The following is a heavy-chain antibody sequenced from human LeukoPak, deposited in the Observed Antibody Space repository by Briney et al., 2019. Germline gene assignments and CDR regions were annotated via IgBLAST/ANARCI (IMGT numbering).Heavy chain of an antibody. J-gene: IGHJ3*02. CDR1: GFTFSSYG. Sequence: PGRSLRLSCAASGFTFSSYGMHWVRQAPGKGLEWVAVISYDGSNKYYADSVKGRFTISRDSSKNTLYLQMNSLRAADTAVYYCARSYRRGAITMLRGVANRGAFDIWGQGTMVTVSS. CDR2: ISYDGSNK. D-gene: IGHD3-10*01. V-gene: IGHV3-30*03. CDR3: ARSYRRGAITMLRGVANRGAFDI.